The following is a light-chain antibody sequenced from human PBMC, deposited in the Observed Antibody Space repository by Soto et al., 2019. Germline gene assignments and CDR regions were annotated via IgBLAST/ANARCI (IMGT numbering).Light chain of an antibody. CDR3: QQFNSYPIT. V-gene: IGKV1-27*01. J-gene: IGKJ5*01. CDR1: RGIGNA. Sequence: DIKLTQSPSSLSASVGDRVTITCRPSRGIGNALAWYQQKPGTVPKILIHSASTLQSGVPSLFSGSGSGTEFTLTISGLQHDDFATFGCQQFNSYPITFGQGTRLEIK. CDR2: SAS.